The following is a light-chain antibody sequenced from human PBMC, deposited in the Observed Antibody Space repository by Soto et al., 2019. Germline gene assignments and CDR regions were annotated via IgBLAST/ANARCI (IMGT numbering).Light chain of an antibody. CDR2: DAS. Sequence: DIQMTQSPSSLSASVRDRVTITCRANQSISSYLNWYQQKPGQAPKLLIYDASSLQSGVPSRFSGSGSGTDFTLTISSLQPEDFATYYCQQSYSTPRTFGQGTKLQIK. J-gene: IGKJ2*01. CDR3: QQSYSTPRT. CDR1: QSISSY. V-gene: IGKV1-39*01.